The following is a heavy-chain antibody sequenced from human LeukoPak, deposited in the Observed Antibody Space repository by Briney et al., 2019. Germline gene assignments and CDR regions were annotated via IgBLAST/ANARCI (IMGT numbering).Heavy chain of an antibody. CDR2: INPNSGGT. CDR1: GYTFTGYY. D-gene: IGHD2/OR15-2a*01. J-gene: IGHJ4*02. Sequence: ASVKVSCKASGYTFTGYYIHWVRRAPGQGLEWMAWINPNSGGTNYAQKFQGRVTMTRDTSISTAYMELSRLTSDDTAVYYCARFAIADDYWGQGTLVTVSS. V-gene: IGHV1-2*02. CDR3: ARFAIADDY.